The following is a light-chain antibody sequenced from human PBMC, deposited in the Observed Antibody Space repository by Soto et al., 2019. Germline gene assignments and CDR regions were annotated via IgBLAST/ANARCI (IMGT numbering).Light chain of an antibody. J-gene: IGKJ4*01. CDR2: GAS. CDR3: QEYTSYSPLT. V-gene: IGKV3-20*01. CDR1: QSVSSSY. Sequence: VLSQSPGTLSLNPGERDTLSCGDIQSVSSSYLAWYQQKPGQAPRLLIYGASSRATGIPDRFSGSGSGTEFTLAISSLQPDDFATYYCQEYTSYSPLTFGGGSKVDIK.